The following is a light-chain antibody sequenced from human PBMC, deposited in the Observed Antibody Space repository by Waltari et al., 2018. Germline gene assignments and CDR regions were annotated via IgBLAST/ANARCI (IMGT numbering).Light chain of an antibody. CDR3: QQRRNWPPT. J-gene: IGKJ1*01. V-gene: IGKV1-12*01. CDR2: AAS. Sequence: DIQMTQSPPSVSASVGDRVTITCRASQGIRSWLSWYQQKPGKAPKLLIYAASNLQSGVPSRFSGSDSGTEFTLTISSLQPDDFAHYYCQQRRNWPPTFGQGTKVEIK. CDR1: QGIRSW.